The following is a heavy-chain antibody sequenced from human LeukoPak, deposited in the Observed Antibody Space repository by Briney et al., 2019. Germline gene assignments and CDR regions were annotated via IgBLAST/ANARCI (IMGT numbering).Heavy chain of an antibody. CDR2: IYHSGST. D-gene: IGHD3-22*01. V-gene: IGHV4-4*02. Sequence: SGTLSLTCAVSGGSISSSNWWSWVRQPPGKGLEWIGEIYHSGSTNYNPSLKSRVTISVDKSKNQFSLKLSSVTAADTAVYYCARPYYYDSSGYFDPWGQGTLVTVSS. J-gene: IGHJ5*02. CDR1: GGSISSSNW. CDR3: ARPYYYDSSGYFDP.